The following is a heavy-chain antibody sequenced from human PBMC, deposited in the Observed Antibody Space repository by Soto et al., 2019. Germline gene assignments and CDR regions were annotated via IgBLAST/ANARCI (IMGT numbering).Heavy chain of an antibody. V-gene: IGHV4-30-2*01. CDR3: ARDPGGYFDY. Sequence: SETLSLTCAVSGGSISSGGYSWSWIRQPPGKGLEWIGYIYHSGSTYYNPSLKSRVTISVDRSKNQFSLKLSSVTAADTAVYYCARDPGGYFDYWGQGTLVTV. CDR1: GGSISSGGYS. J-gene: IGHJ4*02. CDR2: IYHSGST. D-gene: IGHD1-26*01.